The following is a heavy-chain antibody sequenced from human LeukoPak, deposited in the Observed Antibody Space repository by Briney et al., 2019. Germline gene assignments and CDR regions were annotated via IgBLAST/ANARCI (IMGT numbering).Heavy chain of an antibody. CDR3: ARDRVAFDY. CDR1: GFTFSSYS. J-gene: IGHJ4*02. D-gene: IGHD5/OR15-5a*01. CDR2: IWYDGSNK. V-gene: IGHV3-33*08. Sequence: GGSLRLSCAASGFTFSSYSMNWVRRAPGKGLEWVAVIWYDGSNKYYADSVKGRFTISRDNSKNTLYLQMNSLRAEDTAVYYCARDRVAFDYWGQGTLVTVSS.